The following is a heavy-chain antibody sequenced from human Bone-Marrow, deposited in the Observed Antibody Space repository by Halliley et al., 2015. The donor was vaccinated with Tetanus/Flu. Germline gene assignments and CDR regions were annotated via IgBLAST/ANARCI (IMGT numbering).Heavy chain of an antibody. D-gene: IGHD3-16*02. CDR3: ARGDDPLVSSYFDY. V-gene: IGHV4-31*02. Sequence: WIGYIYPSGCNYYNPSLKSRVSLSVDTSMNQFSLHLSSVTAADTAVYYCARGDDPLVSSYFDYWGQGTLVTVSS. J-gene: IGHJ4*02. CDR2: IYPSGCN.